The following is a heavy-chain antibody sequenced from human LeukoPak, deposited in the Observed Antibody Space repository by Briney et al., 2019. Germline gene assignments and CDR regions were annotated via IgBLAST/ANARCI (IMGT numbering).Heavy chain of an antibody. CDR3: ARQKCTSTSCLTKNAFDI. V-gene: IGHV4-4*09. CDR1: GSISGYY. J-gene: IGHJ3*02. D-gene: IGHD2-2*01. Sequence: SETLSLTCTVSGSISGYYWSWIRQPPGKGLELIGSIYTSGSTNYNPSLESRVTISVDTSKNQFSLDLSSVTAADTAVYYCARQKCTSTSCLTKNAFDIWGQGTMVTVSS. CDR2: IYTSGST.